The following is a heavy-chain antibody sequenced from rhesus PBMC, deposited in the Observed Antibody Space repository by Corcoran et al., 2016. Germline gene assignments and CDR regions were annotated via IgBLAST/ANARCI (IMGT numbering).Heavy chain of an antibody. CDR3: ASGWNPGYYGLDS. J-gene: IGHJ6*01. CDR2: IYSSNGNT. D-gene: IGHD1-1*01. Sequence: QVQLQESGPGLLKPSDTLSLTCAVSGGSLSGGYGWDWIRQPPGKGLEWIGSIYSSNGNTYFNPSLKSRVTISTDTSKNQFSLRLSSVTAADTAVYYCASGWNPGYYGLDSWGQGVVVTVSS. V-gene: IGHV4S7*01. CDR1: GGSLSGGYG.